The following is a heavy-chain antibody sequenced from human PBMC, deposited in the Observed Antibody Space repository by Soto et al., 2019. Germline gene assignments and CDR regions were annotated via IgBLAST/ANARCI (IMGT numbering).Heavy chain of an antibody. V-gene: IGHV4-39*01. CDR3: ARQGGYSGYDPHYYYMDV. CDR1: GGSISSSSYY. J-gene: IGHJ6*03. D-gene: IGHD5-12*01. Sequence: SETLCLTCSVSGGSISSSSYYWGWIRQPPGKGLEWIGSIYYSGSTYYNPSLKSRVTISVDKSISTAYLQWSSLKASDTAMYYCARQGGYSGYDPHYYYMDVWGKGTTVTVSS. CDR2: IYYSGST.